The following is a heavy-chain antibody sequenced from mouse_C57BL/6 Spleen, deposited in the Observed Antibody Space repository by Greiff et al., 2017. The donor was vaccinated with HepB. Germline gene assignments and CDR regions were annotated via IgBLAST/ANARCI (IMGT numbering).Heavy chain of an antibody. V-gene: IGHV1-50*01. J-gene: IGHJ2*01. CDR2: IDPSDSYT. Sequence: QVQLKQPGAELVKPGASVKLSCKASGYTFTSYWMQWVKQRPGQGLEWIGEIDPSDSYTNYNQKFKGKATLTVDTSSSTAYMQLSSLTSEDSAVYYCASREDYGSQIEDYFDYWGQGTTLTVSS. CDR1: GYTFTSYW. CDR3: ASREDYGSQIEDYFDY. D-gene: IGHD1-1*01.